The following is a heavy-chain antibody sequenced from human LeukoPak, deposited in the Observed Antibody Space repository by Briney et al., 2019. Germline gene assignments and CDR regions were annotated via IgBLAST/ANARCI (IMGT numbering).Heavy chain of an antibody. CDR2: IYYSGST. V-gene: IGHV4-39*07. Sequence: SETLSLTCTVSGGSISSSSYYWGWIRQPLGKGLEWIGSIYYSGSTYYNPSLKSRVTISVDTSKNQFSLKLSSVTAADTAVYYCARGQVGATWSDYWGQGTLVTVSS. CDR3: ARGQVGATWSDY. J-gene: IGHJ4*02. CDR1: GGSISSSSYY. D-gene: IGHD1-26*01.